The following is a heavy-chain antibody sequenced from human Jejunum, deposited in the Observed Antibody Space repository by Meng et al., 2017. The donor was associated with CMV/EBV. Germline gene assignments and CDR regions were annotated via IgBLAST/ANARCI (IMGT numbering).Heavy chain of an antibody. CDR1: GFTFSNYW. V-gene: IGHV3-7*01. Sequence: LSGAASGFTFSNYWVNWVRQAPGKGLEWVANIKHDGSEKYYVDSVKGRFTISIDNAKNSLYLQMNSLRAEDTAVYYCATAPPFDYWGQGTLVTVSS. J-gene: IGHJ4*02. CDR2: IKHDGSEK. CDR3: ATAPPFDY.